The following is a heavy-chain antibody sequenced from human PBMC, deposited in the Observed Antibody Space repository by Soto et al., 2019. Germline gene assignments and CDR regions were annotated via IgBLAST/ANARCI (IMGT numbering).Heavy chain of an antibody. Sequence: QVQLVQSGAEVKKPGSSVKVSCKASGGTFSSYAISWVRQAPGQGLEWMGGIIPIFGTANYAQKFQGRVTITADESTCTAYMELSSLRSEDTGVYYCAREWGIVLVPAAMPNWFDPWGQGTLVTVSS. CDR3: AREWGIVLVPAAMPNWFDP. J-gene: IGHJ5*02. D-gene: IGHD2-2*01. CDR2: IIPIFGTA. CDR1: GGTFSSYA. V-gene: IGHV1-69*12.